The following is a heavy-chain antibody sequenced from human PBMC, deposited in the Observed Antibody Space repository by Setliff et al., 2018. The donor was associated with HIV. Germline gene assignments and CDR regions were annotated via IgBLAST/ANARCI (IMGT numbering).Heavy chain of an antibody. CDR3: ASGRQGGRYCSGGSCRGGYYYYYMDV. CDR2: IKQDGGEK. J-gene: IGHJ6*03. V-gene: IGHV3-7*03. D-gene: IGHD2-15*01. Sequence: GGSLRLSCAASGFTFNDYVMTWIRQAPGKGLEWVANIKQDGGEKYHLVSVKGRFTISRDNAKNSLYLQMNSLRAEDTAVYYCASGRQGGRYCSGGSCRGGYYYYYMDVWGKGTTVTVSS. CDR1: GFTFNDYV.